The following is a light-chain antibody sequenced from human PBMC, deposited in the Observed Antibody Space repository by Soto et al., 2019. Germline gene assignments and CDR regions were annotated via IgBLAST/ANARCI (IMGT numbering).Light chain of an antibody. J-gene: IGKJ5*01. V-gene: IGKV3-20*01. Sequence: EIVLPQSPGTLSLSPGERATLSGRASQSVSSNYLAWYQQKPGQAPRLLIYGASSRATGIPDRFSGSGSGTDFTLTISRLEPEDLAVYYCQYYDASQGITVGEGTRLEIK. CDR3: QYYDASQGIT. CDR2: GAS. CDR1: QSVSSNY.